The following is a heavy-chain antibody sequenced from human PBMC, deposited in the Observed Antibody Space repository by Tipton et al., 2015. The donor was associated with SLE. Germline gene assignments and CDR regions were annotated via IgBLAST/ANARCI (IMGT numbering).Heavy chain of an antibody. CDR2: VFYSGNT. CDR3: AREDSSSWFYTRFDP. V-gene: IGHV4-39*07. D-gene: IGHD2-2*02. Sequence: TLSLTCTVSGGSVSTSRYYWGWIRQPPGKGLEWIGSVFYSGNTYYNESLQSRVTISIDTSKNHFSLKLYSVTAADTAVYYCAREDSSSWFYTRFDPWGQGTLVTVSS. CDR1: GGSVSTSRYY. J-gene: IGHJ5*02.